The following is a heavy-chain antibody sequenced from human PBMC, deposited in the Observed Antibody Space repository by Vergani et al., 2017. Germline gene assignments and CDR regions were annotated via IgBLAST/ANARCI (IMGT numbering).Heavy chain of an antibody. Sequence: QVQLVQSGAEVKKPGASVKVSCKASGYTFTIYDINWARQATGQGLEWMGWMNPNSGNTGYAQKFQGRVTMTRNTSISTAYMELSSLRSEDTAVYYCARAKRYSSSFHYWGQGTLVTVSS. CDR3: ARAKRYSSSFHY. CDR2: MNPNSGNT. CDR1: GYTFTIYD. V-gene: IGHV1-8*01. J-gene: IGHJ4*02. D-gene: IGHD6-6*01.